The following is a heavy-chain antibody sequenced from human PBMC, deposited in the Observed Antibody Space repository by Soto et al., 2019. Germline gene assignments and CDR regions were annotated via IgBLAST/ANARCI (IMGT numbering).Heavy chain of an antibody. Sequence: QVQLVQSGAEVKKPGASVKVSCKASGYTFTSYYMHWVRQAPGQGLEWMGIINPSGGSTSYAQKFHGRVTITRDTSTSTVYMELSSLRSEDTAVYYCARDRLEVRYYDCWSGPCDYWGQGTLVTVSS. V-gene: IGHV1-46*01. CDR2: INPSGGST. J-gene: IGHJ4*02. CDR1: GYTFTSYY. CDR3: ARDRLEVRYYDCWSGPCDY. D-gene: IGHD3-3*01.